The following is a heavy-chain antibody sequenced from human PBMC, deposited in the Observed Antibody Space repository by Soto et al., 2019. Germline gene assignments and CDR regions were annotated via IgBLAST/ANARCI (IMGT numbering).Heavy chain of an antibody. CDR3: ARVSGSYYYGMDV. CDR1: GGSISSSNW. Sequence: QVQLQESGPGLVKPSGTLSLTCAVSGGSISSSNWWSWVRQPPGQGLEWIGEIYHSGSTNYNTSLKSRVTKSVDKSKNQFSLQLSAVTAADTAVYYCARVSGSYYYGMDVWGQGTTVTVSS. J-gene: IGHJ6*02. CDR2: IYHSGST. V-gene: IGHV4-4*02. D-gene: IGHD1-26*01.